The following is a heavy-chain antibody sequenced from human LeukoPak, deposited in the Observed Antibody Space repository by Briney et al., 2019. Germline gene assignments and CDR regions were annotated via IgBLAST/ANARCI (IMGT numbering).Heavy chain of an antibody. J-gene: IGHJ4*02. V-gene: IGHV3-74*01. CDR1: GFDFSSNW. CDR3: AKGGKWDVTPFDY. D-gene: IGHD1-26*01. CDR2: IKGDGIST. Sequence: PAGGSLRLSCAASGFDFSSNWMHWVRHAPGQGLVWVSRIKGDGISTNYADSVKGRFTISRDIAKNTLYLQVNSLRAEDTAVYYCAKGGKWDVTPFDYWGQGTLVTVSS.